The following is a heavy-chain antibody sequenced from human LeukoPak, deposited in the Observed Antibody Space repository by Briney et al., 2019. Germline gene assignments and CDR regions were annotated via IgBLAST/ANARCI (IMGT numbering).Heavy chain of an antibody. J-gene: IGHJ6*03. CDR3: ARPTSRPSNYYHMDV. V-gene: IGHV1-8*01. D-gene: IGHD2-2*01. CDR2: INPENGDT. Sequence: ASVKVSCKASGYTLTNNDINWVRQATGQGLEWMGWINPENGDTGYAQKFQGRVIMTRSTAINTVYMELSSLTFEDTAIYFCARPTSRPSNYYHMDVWGKGTTVTASS. CDR1: GYTLTNND.